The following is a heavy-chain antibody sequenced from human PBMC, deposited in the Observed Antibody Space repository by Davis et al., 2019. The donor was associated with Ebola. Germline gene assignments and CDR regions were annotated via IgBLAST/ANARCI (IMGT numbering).Heavy chain of an antibody. D-gene: IGHD6-13*01. CDR3: IPSPALYGSSVDFDY. CDR1: GIIVNTNQ. V-gene: IGHV3-66*01. Sequence: GGSLRLSCAASGIIVNTNQMSWVRQAPGKGLEWVSVIYSGGSTYYGDSVKGRFTISRDNAKNTLYLQMNSLRVEDTAVYYCIPSPALYGSSVDFDYWGQGTLVNVSS. J-gene: IGHJ4*02. CDR2: IYSGGST.